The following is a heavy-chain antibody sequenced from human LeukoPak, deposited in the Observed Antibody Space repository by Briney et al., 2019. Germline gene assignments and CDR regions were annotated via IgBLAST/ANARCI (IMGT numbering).Heavy chain of an antibody. CDR1: GYTFTSYG. D-gene: IGHD2-15*01. J-gene: IGHJ4*02. CDR2: ISAYNGNT. Sequence: ASVKVSCKASGYTFTSYGISWLRQAPGQGLEWMGWISAYNGNTNYAQKLQGRVTMTTDTSTSTAYMELRSLRSDDTAVYYCASTVPYCSGGSCRRYYYFDYWGQGTLVTVSS. CDR3: ASTVPYCSGGSCRRYYYFDY. V-gene: IGHV1-18*01.